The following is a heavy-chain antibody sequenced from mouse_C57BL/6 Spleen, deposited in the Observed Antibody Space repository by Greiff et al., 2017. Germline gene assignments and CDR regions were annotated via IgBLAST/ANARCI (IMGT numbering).Heavy chain of an antibody. J-gene: IGHJ3*01. D-gene: IGHD1-1*01. CDR3: ARDYYGSSYGFAY. CDR1: GYTFTSYW. V-gene: IGHV1-61*01. CDR2: IYPSDSET. Sequence: QVQLQQPGAELVRPGSSVKLSCKASGYTFTSYWMDWVKQRPGQGLEWIGNIYPSDSETHYNQKFKDKATFTVDKSSSTAYMQLSSLTSEDSAVYYCARDYYGSSYGFAYWGQGTLVTVSA.